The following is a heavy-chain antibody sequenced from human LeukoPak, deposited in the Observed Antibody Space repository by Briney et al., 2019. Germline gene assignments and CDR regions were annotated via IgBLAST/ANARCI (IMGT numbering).Heavy chain of an antibody. J-gene: IGHJ4*02. Sequence: SETLSLTCSVSGGSINSYYWGWIRQPPGKGLEWIGSVSYTGNTYYNPSLKSRVTISVDTSKNQFSLKLTSVTAADTAVYYCARGRYTYGNAFDYWGQGTLVTVSS. CDR2: VSYTGNT. CDR3: ARGRYTYGNAFDY. CDR1: GGSINSYY. D-gene: IGHD5-18*01. V-gene: IGHV4-39*07.